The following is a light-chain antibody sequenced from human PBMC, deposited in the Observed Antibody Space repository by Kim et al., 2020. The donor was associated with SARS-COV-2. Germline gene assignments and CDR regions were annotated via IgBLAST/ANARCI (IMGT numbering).Light chain of an antibody. Sequence: ETELTQSPATLSSSPGERATLSCRASQRINSNKLAWYQQLSGQPPKLVIYRASLRPTGIPDRFSGSGSGTEFALTISRLEPEDFAVYYCQQYGNSPRTFGQGTKVDVK. CDR3: QQYGNSPRT. CDR2: RAS. CDR1: QRINSNK. V-gene: IGKV3-20*01. J-gene: IGKJ1*01.